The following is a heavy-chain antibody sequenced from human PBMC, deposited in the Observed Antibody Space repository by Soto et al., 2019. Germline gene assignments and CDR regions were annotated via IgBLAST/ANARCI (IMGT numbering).Heavy chain of an antibody. CDR1: GFTVSSSH. CDR2: ISSSSSYI. D-gene: IGHD2-15*01. J-gene: IGHJ4*02. CDR3: ARDYLVIPHRVIDY. V-gene: IGHV3-21*01. Sequence: GGSLRLSCTTSGFTVSSSHMTWVRQAPGKGLEWVSSISSSSSYIYYADSVKGRFTISRDNSKNTLYLQMNSLRAEDTAVYYCARDYLVIPHRVIDYWGQGTLVTVSS.